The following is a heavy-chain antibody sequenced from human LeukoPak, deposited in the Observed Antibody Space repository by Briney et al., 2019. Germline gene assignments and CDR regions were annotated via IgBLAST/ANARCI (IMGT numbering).Heavy chain of an antibody. CDR1: SFTFSKTW. CDR3: TSWFDP. Sequence: PGGSLRLSCAASSFTFSKTWMSWVRQAPGKGLEWVGRVKSKTDGGTTEYAAPVKGRFTISRDDSKSIAYLQMNSLKTEDTAVYYCTSWFDPWGQGTLVTVSS. V-gene: IGHV3-15*01. J-gene: IGHJ5*02. CDR2: VKSKTDGGTT.